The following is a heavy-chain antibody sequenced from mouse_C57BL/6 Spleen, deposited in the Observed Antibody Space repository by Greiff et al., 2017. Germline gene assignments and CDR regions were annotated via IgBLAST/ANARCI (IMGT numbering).Heavy chain of an antibody. CDR1: GYSITSGYY. CDR3: ARTYDYDEAFDY. V-gene: IGHV3-6*01. Sequence: EVKLVESGPGLVKPSQSLSLTCSVTGYSITSGYYWNWIRQFPGNKLEWMGYISYDGSNNYNPSLKNRISITRDTSKNQFFLKLNSVTTEDTATYYCARTYDYDEAFDYWGQGTTLTVSS. D-gene: IGHD2-4*01. CDR2: ISYDGSN. J-gene: IGHJ2*01.